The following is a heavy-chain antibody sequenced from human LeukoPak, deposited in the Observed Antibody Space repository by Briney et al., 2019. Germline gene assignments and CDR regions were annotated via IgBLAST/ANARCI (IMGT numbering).Heavy chain of an antibody. CDR2: IYPGDSDT. J-gene: IGHJ4*02. CDR3: ARRTYSSSWYPDY. D-gene: IGHD6-13*01. CDR1: GYRFTSYW. Sequence: GESLKISCKGSGYRFTSYWIAWVRQMAGKGLEWMGIIYPGDSDTRYSPSFQGQVTISADKSISTAYLQWSSLKASDTAMYYCARRTYSSSWYPDYWGQGTLVTVSS. V-gene: IGHV5-51*01.